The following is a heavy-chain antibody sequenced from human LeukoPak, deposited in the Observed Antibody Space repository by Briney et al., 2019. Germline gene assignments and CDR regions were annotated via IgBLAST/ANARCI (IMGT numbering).Heavy chain of an antibody. D-gene: IGHD2-2*01. CDR3: ARDWADEAIPAAYYYYYMDV. V-gene: IGHV3-48*04. CDR1: GFTFSSYS. J-gene: IGHJ6*03. Sequence: GGSLRLSCAASGFTFSSYSMNWVRQAPGKGLAWVSYISSSSSTIYYADSVKGRFTISRDNAKNSLYLQMNSLRAEDTAVYYCARDWADEAIPAAYYYYYMDVWGKGTTVTVSS. CDR2: ISSSSSTI.